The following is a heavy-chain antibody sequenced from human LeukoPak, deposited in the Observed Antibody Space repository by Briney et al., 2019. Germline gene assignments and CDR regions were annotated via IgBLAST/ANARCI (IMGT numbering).Heavy chain of an antibody. Sequence: GGSLRLSCAASGFTFSSYWMSWVRQAPGKGLEWVANIKHDGSEKYYVDSVKGRFTISRDNAENSLYLQMNSLRAEDTAVYYCARDSYFCPMDVWGQGTTVSVS. CDR1: GFTFSSYW. D-gene: IGHD3-3*01. CDR2: IKHDGSEK. CDR3: ARDSYFCPMDV. V-gene: IGHV3-7*04. J-gene: IGHJ6*02.